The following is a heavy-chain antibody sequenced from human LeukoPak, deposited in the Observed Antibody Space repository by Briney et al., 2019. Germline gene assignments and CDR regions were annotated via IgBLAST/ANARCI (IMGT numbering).Heavy chain of an antibody. CDR3: AKDPLSYYYYYMDV. CDR2: IYSGGST. Sequence: PGGSLRLSCAASGFTFSSYEMNWVRQAPGKGLEWVSVIYSGGSTYYADSVKGRFTISRDNSKNTLYLQMNSLRAEDTAVYYCAKDPLSYYYYYMDVWGKGTTVTVSS. CDR1: GFTFSSYE. J-gene: IGHJ6*03. V-gene: IGHV3-23*03.